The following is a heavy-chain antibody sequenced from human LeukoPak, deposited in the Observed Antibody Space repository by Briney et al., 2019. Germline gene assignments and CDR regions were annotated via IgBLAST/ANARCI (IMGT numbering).Heavy chain of an antibody. J-gene: IGHJ3*02. CDR1: GFIFDDYA. V-gene: IGHV3-23*01. CDR3: AKQSGSSWYGNTFDI. CDR2: ISVSGDST. Sequence: GGSLRLSCAASGFIFDDYAMHWVRQAPGKGLEWVSAISVSGDSTYYADSVKGRFTFSRDNSKNTLYLQMNSLRAEDTAVYYCAKQSGSSWYGNTFDIWGQGTMVTVSS. D-gene: IGHD6-13*01.